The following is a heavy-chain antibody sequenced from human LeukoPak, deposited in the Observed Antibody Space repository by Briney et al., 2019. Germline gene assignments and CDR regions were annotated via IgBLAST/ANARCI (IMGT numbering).Heavy chain of an antibody. J-gene: IGHJ4*02. CDR1: GFTFSSYS. V-gene: IGHV3-64*01. Sequence: GGSLRLSCAASGFTFSSYSMHWVRQAPGKGLEYVSFISSNGDSTYYANSVKGRFTSSRDNSKNTLYLQMGSLRPEDMAVYYCARAEVGSTVDYWGQGTLVTVSS. D-gene: IGHD1-26*01. CDR3: ARAEVGSTVDY. CDR2: ISSNGDST.